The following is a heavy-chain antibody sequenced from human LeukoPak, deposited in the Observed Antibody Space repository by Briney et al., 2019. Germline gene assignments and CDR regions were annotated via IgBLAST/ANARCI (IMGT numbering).Heavy chain of an antibody. CDR2: IWYDGSSK. CDR3: ARDFELSH. D-gene: IGHD3-16*02. Sequence: PGRSLRLSCAASGFTFSSYGMHWVRQAPGKGLEWVALIWYDGSSKHYADSVRGRFTISRDNSKNTLYLQMNSLRAEDTAVYYSARDFELSHWGQGTLVTVSS. CDR1: GFTFSSYG. J-gene: IGHJ4*02. V-gene: IGHV3-33*01.